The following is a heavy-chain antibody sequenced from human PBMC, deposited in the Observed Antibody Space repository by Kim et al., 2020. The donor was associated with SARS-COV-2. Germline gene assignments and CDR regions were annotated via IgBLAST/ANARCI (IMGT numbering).Heavy chain of an antibody. CDR1: GYTFTSYY. V-gene: IGHV1-46*01. J-gene: IGHJ4*02. CDR2: INPSGGST. CDR3: ARGGQGHYDILTVLGAATYYFDY. D-gene: IGHD3-9*01. Sequence: ASVKVSCKASGYTFTSYYMHWVRQAPGQGLEWMGIINPSGGSTNYAQKFQGRVTMTRDTSTSTVYMELSSLRSEDTAVYYCARGGQGHYDILTVLGAATYYFDYWGQGTLVTVSS.